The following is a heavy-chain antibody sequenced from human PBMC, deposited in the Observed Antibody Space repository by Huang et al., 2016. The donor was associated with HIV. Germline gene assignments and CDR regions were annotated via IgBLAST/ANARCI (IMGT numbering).Heavy chain of an antibody. CDR1: GFTFGDYA. V-gene: IGHV3-49*03. D-gene: IGHD6-13*01. Sequence: EVQLVESGGGLVQPGRSLRLSCTASGFTFGDYAMSWFRQAPGKGLDGVGCIRSKASGGTTEYAASVKGRFTISRDDSKSIAYLQMNSLKTEDTAVYYCTRGKGALDYWGQGTLVTVSS. J-gene: IGHJ4*02. CDR2: IRSKASGGTT. CDR3: TRGKGALDY.